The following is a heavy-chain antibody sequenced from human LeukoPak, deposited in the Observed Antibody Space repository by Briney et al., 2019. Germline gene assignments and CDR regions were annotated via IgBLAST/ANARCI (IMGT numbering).Heavy chain of an antibody. CDR3: ARVEYDSSGSRLDY. D-gene: IGHD3-22*01. CDR1: GGSLGSYY. Sequence: SETLSLTCTVSGGSLGSYYWSWIRQPPGTGLEWLGHIHYSGSANYSPSLESRVTMSVDTSKDQFSLKLASVTAADTAVYYCARVEYDSSGSRLDYWGQGTLVVVSS. V-gene: IGHV4-59*01. CDR2: IHYSGSA. J-gene: IGHJ4*02.